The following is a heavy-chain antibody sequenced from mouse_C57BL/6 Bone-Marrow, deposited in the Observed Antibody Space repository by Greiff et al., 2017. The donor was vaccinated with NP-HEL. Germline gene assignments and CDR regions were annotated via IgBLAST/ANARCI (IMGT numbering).Heavy chain of an antibody. Sequence: QVQLQQPGAELVKPWASVKLSCKASGYSFTSYWMHWVKQRPGQGLEWIGMIHPNSGSTNYNEKIKSKATLTVDKSSSTVYMQLSSLASKDSAVDYSARRRILLLFAYWGQGTLVTVSA. V-gene: IGHV1-64*01. CDR3: ARRRILLLFAY. CDR2: IHPNSGST. CDR1: GYSFTSYW. J-gene: IGHJ3*01. D-gene: IGHD2-10*01.